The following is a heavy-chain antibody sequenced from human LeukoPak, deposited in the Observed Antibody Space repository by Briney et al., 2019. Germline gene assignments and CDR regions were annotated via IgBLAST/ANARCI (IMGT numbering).Heavy chain of an antibody. V-gene: IGHV1-2*02. Sequence: ASVKVSCKASGYTFTGYYMHWVRQAPGQGLEWMGWINPNSGGTNYAQKFQGRVTMTRDTSISTAYMELSRLRSDDTAVYYCARPGSESYYPWFDPWGQGTLVTVSS. D-gene: IGHD1-26*01. CDR2: INPNSGGT. CDR3: ARPGSESYYPWFDP. CDR1: GYTFTGYY. J-gene: IGHJ5*02.